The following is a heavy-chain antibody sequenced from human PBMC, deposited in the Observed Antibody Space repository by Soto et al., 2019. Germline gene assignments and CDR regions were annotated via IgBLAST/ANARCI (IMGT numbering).Heavy chain of an antibody. V-gene: IGHV3-23*01. J-gene: IGHJ4*02. Sequence: EVQLLESGGGLVQPGGSLRLSCAASGFTLSSYAMTWVRQAPGKGLEWVSVISDSDNATYYADSVKGRITISRDNSKNTLYLQLNSRRAEDTAVYYCAKGVSSSAWSASDTWGQGTLVTVSA. CDR1: GFTLSSYA. D-gene: IGHD6-19*01. CDR3: AKGVSSSAWSASDT. CDR2: ISDSDNAT.